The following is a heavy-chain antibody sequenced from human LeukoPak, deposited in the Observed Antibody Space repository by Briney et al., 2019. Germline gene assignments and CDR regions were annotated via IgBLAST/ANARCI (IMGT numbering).Heavy chain of an antibody. J-gene: IGHJ6*03. CDR2: IYYSGSS. V-gene: IGHV4-59*01. CDR1: GGSISGYH. CDR3: ARVPRSYYYYYYMDV. Sequence: PSETLSLTCSVSGGSISGYHWSWIRQPPGKGLEWLGYIYYSGSSNYNPSLKSRVTMSADTSKNQFSLKLSSVTAADTAVYYCARVPRSYYYYYYMDVWGKGTTVTVSS.